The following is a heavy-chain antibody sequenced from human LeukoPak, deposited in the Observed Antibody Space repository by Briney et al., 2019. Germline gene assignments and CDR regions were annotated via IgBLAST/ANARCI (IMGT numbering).Heavy chain of an antibody. CDR3: AIWASGNY. J-gene: IGHJ4*02. CDR1: GFTFNRSW. V-gene: IGHV3-7*01. D-gene: IGHD3-10*01. Sequence: GGSLRLSCAASGFTFNRSWMNWVRQAPGKGLEWVANLDPSGSQKRYVDSVKGRFIISKDNPGASLYLDMYSLRAEDTAIYYCAIWASGNYWGQGTLVTVSS. CDR2: LDPSGSQK.